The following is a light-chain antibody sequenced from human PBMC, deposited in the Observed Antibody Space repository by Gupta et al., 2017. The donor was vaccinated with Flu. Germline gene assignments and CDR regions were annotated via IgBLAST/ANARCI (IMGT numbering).Light chain of an antibody. Sequence: GTLFLSPGERDTLSCRASQSVRSSYLAWYQQKPGQAPRLLIYGASSRATGIPDRFSGSGSGTDFTLTISRLEPEDFAVYYCQQEGSSPKTFGQGTKVEIK. CDR1: QSVRSSY. J-gene: IGKJ1*01. CDR3: QQEGSSPKT. V-gene: IGKV3-20*01. CDR2: GAS.